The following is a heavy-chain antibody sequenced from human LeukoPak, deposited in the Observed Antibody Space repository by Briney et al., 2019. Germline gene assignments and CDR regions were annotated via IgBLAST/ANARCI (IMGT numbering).Heavy chain of an antibody. Sequence: PSETLSLTCTVSGGSTSRGDYYWCWVRQTPGKGLDWIGYSSHIGSTYYNPSLKGLVAMSMDTSKNQFSLKLSSVTAADTAVYFCARDDLTGVFDLWGQGTLVTVSS. D-gene: IGHD7-27*01. J-gene: IGHJ4*02. CDR1: GGSTSRGDYY. CDR2: SSHIGST. V-gene: IGHV4-30-4*01. CDR3: ARDDLTGVFDL.